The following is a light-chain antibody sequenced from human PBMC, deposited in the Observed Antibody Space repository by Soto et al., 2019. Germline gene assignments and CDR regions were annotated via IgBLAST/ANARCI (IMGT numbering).Light chain of an antibody. J-gene: IGLJ2*01. CDR3: AAWDDSLNAVV. CDR1: SSNIGSNT. V-gene: IGLV1-44*01. Sequence: QSVLTQPPSASGTPGQRVTISCSGSSSNIGSNTVNWYQQLPGTAPKLLIYSNNQRPSGVPDRFSGSKSVTSASLAISGLQSEDEADYYCAAWDDSLNAVVFGGGTKL. CDR2: SNN.